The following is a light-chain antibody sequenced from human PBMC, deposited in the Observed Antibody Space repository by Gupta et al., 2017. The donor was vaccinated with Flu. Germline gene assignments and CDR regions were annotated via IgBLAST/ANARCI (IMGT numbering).Light chain of an antibody. V-gene: IGKV2-28*01. CDR2: VAS. Sequence: VHPGEAASISCRSSQSRLHKNGDNFLDWYLQKPGQSPQLLIYVASHRACGVSDRFSGSGSGTDFTLKISRVEAEDVGIYYCMQSLDDPYTFGQGTKLEIK. CDR3: MQSLDDPYT. CDR1: QSRLHKNGDNF. J-gene: IGKJ2*01.